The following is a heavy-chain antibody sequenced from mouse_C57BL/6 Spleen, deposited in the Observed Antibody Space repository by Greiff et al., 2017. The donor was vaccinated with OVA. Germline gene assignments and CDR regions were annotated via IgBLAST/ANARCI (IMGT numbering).Heavy chain of an antibody. V-gene: IGHV3-6*01. D-gene: IGHD2-12*01. CDR2: ISYDGSN. CDR1: GYSITSGYY. Sequence: ESGPGLVKPSQSLSLTCSVTGYSITSGYYWNWIRQFPGNKLEWMGYISYDGSNNYNPSLKNRISITRDTSKNQFFLKLNSVTTEDTATYYCARDYDDMDYRGQGTSVTVSS. CDR3: ARDYDDMDY. J-gene: IGHJ4*01.